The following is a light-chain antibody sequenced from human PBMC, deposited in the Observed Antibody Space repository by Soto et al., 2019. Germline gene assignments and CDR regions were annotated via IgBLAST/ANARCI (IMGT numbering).Light chain of an antibody. J-gene: IGLJ1*01. CDR2: SDD. Sequence: QSVLTQPPSASGTPGQTVTISCSGSSSNIGSNSVNWYQQLPGAAPSLLIYSDDQRPSGVPDRFSGSKSGTSASLAISGLQAEDEADYYCSSYAGLYSYVFGSGTKVTVL. CDR1: SSNIGSNS. CDR3: SSYAGLYSYV. V-gene: IGLV1-44*01.